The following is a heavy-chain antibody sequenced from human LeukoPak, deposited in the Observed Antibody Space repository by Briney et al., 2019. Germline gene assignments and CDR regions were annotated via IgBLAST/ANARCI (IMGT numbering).Heavy chain of an antibody. CDR2: RYPDSSDT. D-gene: IGHD6-13*01. Sequence: CVRLIPGEGREWKEFRYPDSSDTRYRPSFQGQVTISADKSISTAYLQWSSLKASDTAMYDCAIGSGVQQLGDYWGQGPLVTVSS. V-gene: IGHV5-51*01. CDR3: AIGSGVQQLGDY. J-gene: IGHJ4*02.